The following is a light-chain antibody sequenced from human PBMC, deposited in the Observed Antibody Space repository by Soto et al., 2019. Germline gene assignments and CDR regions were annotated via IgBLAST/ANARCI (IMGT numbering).Light chain of an antibody. Sequence: DIQMTQSPSTLSASVGDRVTITCRASQSISSWLAWYQQKPGKAPKLLIYQASSLQSGVPSRFSGSGSWTEFTLTSSSLQPDDFATYYCQSGVTFGGGTKVEIK. V-gene: IGKV1-5*03. CDR2: QAS. J-gene: IGKJ4*01. CDR3: QSGVT. CDR1: QSISSW.